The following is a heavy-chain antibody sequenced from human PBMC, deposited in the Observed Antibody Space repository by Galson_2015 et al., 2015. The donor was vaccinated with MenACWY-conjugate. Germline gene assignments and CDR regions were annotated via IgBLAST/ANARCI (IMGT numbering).Heavy chain of an antibody. V-gene: IGHV4-39*07. D-gene: IGHD3-3*01. Sequence: SETLSLTCAVSGGSLNAASYFWGWVRQTPGKGLEWLGNVYFSGSPSYNPSLQSRVTIWADRSKNLLSLQIISVTGADTAVYYCVRGWSGTHPFHRWGQGTLVTVSS. CDR2: VYFSGSP. J-gene: IGHJ1*01. CDR3: VRGWSGTHPFHR. CDR1: GGSLNAASYF.